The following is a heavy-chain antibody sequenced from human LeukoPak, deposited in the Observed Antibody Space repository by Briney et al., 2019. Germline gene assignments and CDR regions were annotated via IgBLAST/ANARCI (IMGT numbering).Heavy chain of an antibody. D-gene: IGHD3-9*01. J-gene: IGHJ3*02. CDR2: INHSGST. CDR1: GGSFSGYY. Sequence: SETLSLTCAVYGGSFSGYYWSWIRQPPGKGLEWIGEINHSGSTNYNPSLKSRVTISVDTSKNQFSLKLSSVTAADTAVYYCARRLRYFDWSDDAFDIWGQGTMVTVSS. V-gene: IGHV4-34*01. CDR3: ARRLRYFDWSDDAFDI.